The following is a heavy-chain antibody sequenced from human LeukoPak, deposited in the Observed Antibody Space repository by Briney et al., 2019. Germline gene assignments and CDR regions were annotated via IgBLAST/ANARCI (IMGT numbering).Heavy chain of an antibody. J-gene: IGHJ4*02. CDR3: ARDRYYYGSGNPFDY. V-gene: IGHV4-4*07. D-gene: IGHD3-10*01. Sequence: SETLSLTCTVSGGSITSYYWSWIRQPAGKGLELIGRIHTSGSTNYNPSLKSRVTMSVDTSKNQFSLKLSSVTAADTAVYYCARDRYYYGSGNPFDYWGQGTLVTVSS. CDR2: IHTSGST. CDR1: GGSITSYY.